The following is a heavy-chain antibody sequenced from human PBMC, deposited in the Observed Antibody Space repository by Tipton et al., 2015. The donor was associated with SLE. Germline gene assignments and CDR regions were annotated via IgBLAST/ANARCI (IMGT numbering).Heavy chain of an antibody. Sequence: GLVKPSETLSLTCTVSRYSIRSGYSWGWIRQPPGKGLEWIGSIYHRGNTYYNPSLRSRVTLSVDTTNNYFSLTLTSVTAADTALYYCARENSGSLDENYYYYMDVWGKGTTVTVSS. J-gene: IGHJ6*03. D-gene: IGHD1-26*01. CDR3: ARENSGSLDENYYYYMDV. CDR2: IYHRGNT. CDR1: RYSIRSGYS. V-gene: IGHV4-38-2*02.